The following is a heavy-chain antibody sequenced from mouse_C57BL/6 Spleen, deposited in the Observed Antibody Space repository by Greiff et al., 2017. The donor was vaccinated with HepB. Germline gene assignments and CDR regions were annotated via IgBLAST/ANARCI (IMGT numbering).Heavy chain of an antibody. CDR3: ARYGSLLYDY. D-gene: IGHD2-1*01. V-gene: IGHV1-69*01. CDR1: GYTFTSYW. CDR2: IDPSDSYT. J-gene: IGHJ2*01. Sequence: QVQLQQPGAELVMPGASVKLSCKASGYTFTSYWMHWVKQRPGQGLEWIGEIDPSDSYTNYNQKFKGKSTLTVDKSSSTAYMQRSSLTSEDSAVYYCARYGSLLYDYWGQGTTLTVSS.